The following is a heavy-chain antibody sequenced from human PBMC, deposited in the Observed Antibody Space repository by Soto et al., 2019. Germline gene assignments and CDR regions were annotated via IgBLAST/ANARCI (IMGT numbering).Heavy chain of an antibody. D-gene: IGHD4-17*01. CDR3: ARRLAGYGDYVGYFDY. Sequence: PGGSLRLSCAASGFTFSSYEMNWVRQAPGKGLEWVSYISSSGSTIYYADSVKGRFTISRDNAKNSLYLQMNSLRAEDTAVYYCARRLAGYGDYVGYFDYWGQGTLVTVSS. CDR1: GFTFSSYE. J-gene: IGHJ4*02. V-gene: IGHV3-48*03. CDR2: ISSSGSTI.